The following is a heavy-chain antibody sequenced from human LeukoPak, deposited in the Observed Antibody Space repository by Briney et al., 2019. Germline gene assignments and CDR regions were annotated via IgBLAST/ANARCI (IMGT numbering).Heavy chain of an antibody. J-gene: IGHJ5*02. CDR2: IYPSDSDT. CDR3: ARQCCRGASPGFDP. Sequence: KGLEWMGIIYPSDSDTRYRPSFQGQVTFSADKSINTAYLQWSSLRASDTAIYYCARQCCRGASPGFDPWGQGTLVTVSS. V-gene: IGHV5-51*01. D-gene: IGHD3-10*01.